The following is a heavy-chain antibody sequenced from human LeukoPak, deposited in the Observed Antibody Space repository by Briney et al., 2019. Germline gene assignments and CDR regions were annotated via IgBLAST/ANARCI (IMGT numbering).Heavy chain of an antibody. CDR1: GFTFTSYT. CDR3: VRDQFYAFDV. J-gene: IGHJ3*01. V-gene: IGHV3-48*02. CDR2: IRTSGGVV. Sequence: GGSLRLSCAASGFTFTSYTMNWVGQAPGKGLEWISYIRTSGGVVSYTDSVRGRFTISTDSAKNSLYLQMNSLRDDDTAVYYCVRDQFYAFDVWGQGTMVTVSS.